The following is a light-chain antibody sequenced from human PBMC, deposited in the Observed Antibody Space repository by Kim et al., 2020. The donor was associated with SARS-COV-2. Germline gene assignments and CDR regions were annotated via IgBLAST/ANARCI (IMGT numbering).Light chain of an antibody. V-gene: IGLV2-18*02. Sequence: GQSVTISCTGTSSDIGAYDRVSWYQQPPGTAPKLIIYEVNSRPSGVPDRFSGSKSGNTASLTISGLQAEDETDYYCSSYTRYSTWVFGGGTKLTVL. CDR2: EVN. CDR1: SSDIGAYDR. J-gene: IGLJ3*02. CDR3: SSYTRYSTWV.